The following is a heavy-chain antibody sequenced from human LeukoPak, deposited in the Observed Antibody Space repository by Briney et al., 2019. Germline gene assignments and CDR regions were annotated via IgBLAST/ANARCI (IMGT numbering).Heavy chain of an antibody. CDR3: AKVTFSSSWLLDY. CDR2: ISGSGGST. V-gene: IGHV3-23*01. J-gene: IGHJ4*02. Sequence: PGGSLRLSCAASGFTFRSYAMSWVRQAPGKGLEGVLAISGSGGSTYYADSVKGRFTISRDNSKNTLYLQMNSLRAEDTAVYYCAKVTFSSSWLLDYWGQGTLVTVSS. CDR1: GFTFRSYA. D-gene: IGHD6-13*01.